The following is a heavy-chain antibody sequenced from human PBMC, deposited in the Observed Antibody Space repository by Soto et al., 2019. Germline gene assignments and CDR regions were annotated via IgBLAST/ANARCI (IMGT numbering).Heavy chain of an antibody. CDR3: ARGILWFGNYYYMDV. CDR1: GGSISSYY. J-gene: IGHJ6*03. Sequence: SETLSLTCTVSGGSISSYYWSWIRQPPGKGLEWIGYIYYSGSTNYNPSLKSRVTISVDTSKNQFSLKLSSVTAADTAVYYWARGILWFGNYYYMDVWGKGTTVTVSS. V-gene: IGHV4-59*01. D-gene: IGHD3-10*01. CDR2: IYYSGST.